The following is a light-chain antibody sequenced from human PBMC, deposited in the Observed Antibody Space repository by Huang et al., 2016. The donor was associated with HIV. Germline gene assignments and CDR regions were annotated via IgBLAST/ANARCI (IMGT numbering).Light chain of an antibody. Sequence: EIVMTQSPVTLSVSPGASATLSCRASQNVSTNLAWYQHKPGRAPRLLIDWASTRATSVPARCSASGSGTEFTLTVGGLRSDDFAVYYCQHYDNWAPATFGQGTKLEFK. CDR1: QNVSTN. J-gene: IGKJ1*01. CDR2: WAS. V-gene: IGKV3-15*01. CDR3: QHYDNWAPAT.